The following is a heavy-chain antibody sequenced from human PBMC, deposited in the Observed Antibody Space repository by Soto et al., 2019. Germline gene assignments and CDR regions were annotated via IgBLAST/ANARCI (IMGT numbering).Heavy chain of an antibody. V-gene: IGHV4-59*08. Sequence: SETLSLTCSVSGFSISGYYWSWIRQPPGKGLEWIGYLYYSGSTNYNPSLKSRVTISLDTSENQLSLKLSSVTAADTAVYYCARHLGYDSSDYYRAWFDPWGQGTLVTVSS. J-gene: IGHJ5*02. D-gene: IGHD3-22*01. CDR2: LYYSGST. CDR3: ARHLGYDSSDYYRAWFDP. CDR1: GFSISGYY.